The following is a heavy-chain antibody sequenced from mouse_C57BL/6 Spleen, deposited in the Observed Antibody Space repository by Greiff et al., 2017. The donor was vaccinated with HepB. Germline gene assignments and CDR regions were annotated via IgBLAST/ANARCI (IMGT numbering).Heavy chain of an antibody. V-gene: IGHV5-17*01. CDR3: ASSYSTPFDY. D-gene: IGHD2-5*01. CDR2: ISSGSSTI. CDR1: GFTFSDYG. J-gene: IGHJ2*01. Sequence: DVQLQESGGGLVKPGGSLKLSCAASGFTFSDYGMHWVRQAPEKGLEWVAYISSGSSTIYYADTVKGRFTISRDNAKNTLFLQMTSLRSEDTAMYYCASSYSTPFDYWGQGTTLTVSS.